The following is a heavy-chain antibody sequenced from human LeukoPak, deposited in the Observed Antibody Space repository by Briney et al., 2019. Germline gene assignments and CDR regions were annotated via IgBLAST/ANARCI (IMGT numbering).Heavy chain of an antibody. CDR2: ISSSSSYI. CDR1: GFTFSSYS. J-gene: IGHJ4*02. CDR3: ARGARDGYNPGY. V-gene: IGHV3-21*01. D-gene: IGHD5-24*01. Sequence: GGSLRLSCAASGFTFSSYSMNWVRQAPGKGLEWVSSISSSSSYIYYADSVKGRFTISRDNAKNPLYLQMNSLRAEDTAVYYCARGARDGYNPGYWGQGTLVTVSS.